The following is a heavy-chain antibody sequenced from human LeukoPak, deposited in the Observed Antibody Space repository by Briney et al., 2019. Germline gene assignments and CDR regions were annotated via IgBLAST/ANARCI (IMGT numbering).Heavy chain of an antibody. J-gene: IGHJ4*02. CDR1: GFTFSSYA. D-gene: IGHD6-13*01. Sequence: GGSLRLSCAASGFTFSSYAMNWVRPAPGKGLEWVSTISGSGSSTYYADSVKGRFTISRDNSKNTLYLQMNSLRAEDTAKYYCAKVKVAAAGYDYWGQGTLVTVSS. CDR3: AKVKVAAAGYDY. V-gene: IGHV3-23*01. CDR2: ISGSGSST.